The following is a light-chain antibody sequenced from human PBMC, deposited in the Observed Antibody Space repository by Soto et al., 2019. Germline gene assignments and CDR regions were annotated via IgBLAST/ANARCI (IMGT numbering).Light chain of an antibody. Sequence: DIQMTQSPSSLSASVGDRVTITCRASQNINTFLNWYQQAPGKAPKLLIYAASIIQTGVSSRFSGTGFGTEFTLTISNLQPEDVAKYYCQHSYSIPYTFGQGTKVDIK. CDR1: QNINTF. CDR2: AAS. CDR3: QHSYSIPYT. V-gene: IGKV1-39*01. J-gene: IGKJ2*01.